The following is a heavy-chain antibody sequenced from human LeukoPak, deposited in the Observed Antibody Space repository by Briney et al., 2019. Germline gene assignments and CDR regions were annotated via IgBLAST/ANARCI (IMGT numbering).Heavy chain of an antibody. V-gene: IGHV1-24*01. CDR2: FDPEDGET. Sequence: ASVKVSCKVSGYTLTELSMHWVRQAPGKGLEWMGGFDPEDGETIYAQKFQGRVTMTTDTSTSTAYMELRSLRSDDTAVYYCARDGQWLRYYYYYYMDVWGKGTTVTVSS. J-gene: IGHJ6*03. CDR1: GYTLTELS. CDR3: ARDGQWLRYYYYYYMDV. D-gene: IGHD5-12*01.